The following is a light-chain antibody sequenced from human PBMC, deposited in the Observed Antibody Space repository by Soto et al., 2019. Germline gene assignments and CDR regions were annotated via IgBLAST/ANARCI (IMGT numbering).Light chain of an antibody. CDR2: HAS. V-gene: IGKV3-11*01. Sequence: IVLTQSPVTLSLSPGERATLSCRASQSIGTYLAWYQQKPDQAPRLLIYHASNRATGIPARFSGSGSGTDFTLTISSLEPEDFAVYYCQQRSDWTRTFGQGTKVEVK. CDR1: QSIGTY. J-gene: IGKJ1*01. CDR3: QQRSDWTRT.